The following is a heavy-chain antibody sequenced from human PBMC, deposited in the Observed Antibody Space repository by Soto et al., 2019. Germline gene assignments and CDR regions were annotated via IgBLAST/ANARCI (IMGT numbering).Heavy chain of an antibody. CDR1: GGSFSGYY. Sequence: TLSLTCAVYGGSFSGYYWSWIRQPPGKGLEWIGEINHSGSTNYNPSLKSRVTISVDTSKNQFSLKLSSVTAADTAVYYCARVSLSRTYYYDSSGYPDYWGQGTLVTVSS. D-gene: IGHD3-22*01. V-gene: IGHV4-34*01. CDR3: ARVSLSRTYYYDSSGYPDY. CDR2: INHSGST. J-gene: IGHJ4*02.